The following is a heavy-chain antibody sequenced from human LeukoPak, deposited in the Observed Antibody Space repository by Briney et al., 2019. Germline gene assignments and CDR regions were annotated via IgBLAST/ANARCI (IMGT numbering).Heavy chain of an antibody. CDR2: IHPSGGST. J-gene: IGHJ2*01. Sequence: ASVKASCKASGYTFTFYYIHWVRQAPGLGLEWMGKIHPSGGSTSYPQRFQGRVTLTRDTSTSTVYMELSSLESEDTAVYFCARSSTVTVARWHFDLWGRGTLVTVSS. V-gene: IGHV1-46*01. D-gene: IGHD4-17*01. CDR3: ARSSTVTVARWHFDL. CDR1: GYTFTFYY.